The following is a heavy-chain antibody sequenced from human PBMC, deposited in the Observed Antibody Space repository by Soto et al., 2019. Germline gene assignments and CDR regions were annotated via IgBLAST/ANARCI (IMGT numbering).Heavy chain of an antibody. Sequence: GGSLRLSCAAPGFTFSSYGMHWVRQAPGKGLEWVAVIWYDGSNKYYADSVKGRFTISRDNSKNTLYLQMNSLRAEDTAVYYCARVRAYDSSGYVYYGMDVWGQGTTVTVSS. J-gene: IGHJ6*02. CDR1: GFTFSSYG. CDR3: ARVRAYDSSGYVYYGMDV. CDR2: IWYDGSNK. V-gene: IGHV3-33*01. D-gene: IGHD3-22*01.